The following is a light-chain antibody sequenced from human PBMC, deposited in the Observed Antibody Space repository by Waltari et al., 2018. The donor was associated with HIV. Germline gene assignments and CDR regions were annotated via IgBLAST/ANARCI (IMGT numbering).Light chain of an antibody. CDR2: DAS. J-gene: IGKJ3*01. CDR3: QHYDGLPIT. V-gene: IGKV1-33*01. Sequence: DIQMNQSPSSLSSSIGDRVTINCQASQDIRNFLNWYQQKPGKAPELLIHDASNLETGVPSRFSGSGSGTQFTLTISGLQPEDIATYFCQHYDGLPITFGPGTKLEVK. CDR1: QDIRNF.